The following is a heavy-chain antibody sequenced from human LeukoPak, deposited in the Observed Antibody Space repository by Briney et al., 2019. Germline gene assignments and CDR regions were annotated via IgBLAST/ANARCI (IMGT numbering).Heavy chain of an antibody. CDR3: AKFFFALSDYFDY. CDR2: NSGSGGST. V-gene: IGHV3-23*01. CDR1: GFTLSSYA. J-gene: IGHJ4*02. Sequence: GGSLRLSCAASGFTLSSYAMSWVRQAPGKGLEWVSANSGSGGSTYYADSVKGRFTISRDNSKNTLYLQMNSLRAEDTAVYYCAKFFFALSDYFDYWGQGTLVTVSS. D-gene: IGHD2/OR15-2a*01.